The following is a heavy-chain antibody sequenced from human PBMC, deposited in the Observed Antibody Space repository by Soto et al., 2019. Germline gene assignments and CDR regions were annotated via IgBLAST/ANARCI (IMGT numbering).Heavy chain of an antibody. CDR2: INHSGST. J-gene: IGHJ6*02. V-gene: IGHV4-34*01. Sequence: LSLTCAVYGGSFSGYYWSWIRQPPGKGLEWIGEINHSGSTNYNPSLKSRVTISVDTSKNQFSLKLSSVTAADTAVYYCAREPKLSIAVAGMEYYYYGMDVWGQGTTVTVSS. D-gene: IGHD6-19*01. CDR3: AREPKLSIAVAGMEYYYYGMDV. CDR1: GGSFSGYY.